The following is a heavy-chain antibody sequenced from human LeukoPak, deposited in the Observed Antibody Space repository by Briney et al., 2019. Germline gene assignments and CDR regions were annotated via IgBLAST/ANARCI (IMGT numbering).Heavy chain of an antibody. D-gene: IGHD2-15*01. J-gene: IGHJ3*01. V-gene: IGHV3-30*01. CDR3: ARDEKPGYCSMSRCYFGAFDV. CDR1: GFTFSSYA. CDR2: ISYDGRNE. Sequence: GGSLRLSCAASGFTFSSYAMHWVRQAPGKGLEWVAVISYDGRNEYYADSVKGRITISRDNSKLTLYLQMNSLRDEDTAVYYCARDEKPGYCSMSRCYFGAFDVWGQGIMVTVSS.